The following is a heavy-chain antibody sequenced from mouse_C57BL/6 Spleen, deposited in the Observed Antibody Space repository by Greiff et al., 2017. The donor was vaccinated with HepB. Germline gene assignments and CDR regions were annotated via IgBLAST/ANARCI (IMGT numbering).Heavy chain of an antibody. Sequence: VQLKQSGAELVRPGASVKLSCTASGFNIKVDYMHWVKQRPAQGMDWIGWIDPENGDTEYDSKFQGKATITAYTSSNTAYLQLSSLTSEDTAVYYCTTSYYYGSSSAYWGQGTLVTVSA. CDR1: GFNIKVDY. CDR3: TTSYYYGSSSAY. V-gene: IGHV14-4*01. CDR2: IDPENGDT. J-gene: IGHJ3*01. D-gene: IGHD1-1*01.